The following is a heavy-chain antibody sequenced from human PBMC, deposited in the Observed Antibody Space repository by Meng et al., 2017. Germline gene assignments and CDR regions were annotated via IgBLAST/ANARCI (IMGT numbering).Heavy chain of an antibody. CDR3: TMYIRGHI. Sequence: GESLKISCAVSGVSFSDFDIHWVRQASGKGLEWVGRIGGRRKNYAAAYAAPVRGRFTISRDDSRSTAYLQMDSLKTDDSAVYYFTMYIRGHIWGQGTMVTVSS. J-gene: IGHJ3*02. V-gene: IGHV3-73*01. CDR2: IGGRRKNYAA. CDR1: GVSFSDFD. D-gene: IGHD1-1*01.